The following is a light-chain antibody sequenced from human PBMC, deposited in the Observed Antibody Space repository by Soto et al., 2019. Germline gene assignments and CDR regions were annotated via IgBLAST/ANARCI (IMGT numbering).Light chain of an antibody. CDR3: QRYNNWQWT. CDR2: GAS. Sequence: EIVMTQSPATLSVSPGERATLSCRASQSVSSNLAWYQQKPGQAPRLLIYGASTRATGIPARFTGSGSGTEFTLTISSLQSEDCAVYYCQRYNNWQWTFGQGTKVEIK. CDR1: QSVSSN. J-gene: IGKJ1*01. V-gene: IGKV3-15*01.